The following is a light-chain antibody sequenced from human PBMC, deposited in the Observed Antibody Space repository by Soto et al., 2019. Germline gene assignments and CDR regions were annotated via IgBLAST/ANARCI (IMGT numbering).Light chain of an antibody. V-gene: IGKV1-39*01. CDR2: AAS. CDR3: QQSYSTPLT. J-gene: IGKJ3*01. Sequence: DIQMTQSPSSLSASVGDRVSINRRASQSISSYLNWYQQKPGKAPKLLIYAASSLQSGVPSRFSGSGSGTDFTLTISSLQTEDFATYYCQQSYSTPLTFGTGTKVDIK. CDR1: QSISSY.